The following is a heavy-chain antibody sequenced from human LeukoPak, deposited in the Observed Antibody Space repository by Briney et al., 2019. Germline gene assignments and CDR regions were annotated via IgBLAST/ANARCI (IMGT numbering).Heavy chain of an antibody. D-gene: IGHD1-26*01. Sequence: PSETLSLTCAVSGGSISSGGYSWSWIRQPPGKGLEWFGNIYHRGSTYYKPSLKSRVTTPVDTSKNQFSLKLSSVTAADTAVYYCARIVGARDYWGQGTLVTVSS. CDR2: IYHRGST. J-gene: IGHJ4*02. CDR3: ARIVGARDY. V-gene: IGHV4-30-2*01. CDR1: GGSISSGGYS.